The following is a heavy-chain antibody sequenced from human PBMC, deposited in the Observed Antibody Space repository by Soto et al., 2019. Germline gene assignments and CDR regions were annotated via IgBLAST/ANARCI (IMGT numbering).Heavy chain of an antibody. V-gene: IGHV3-48*03. D-gene: IGHD6-6*01. CDR1: GFTFSSYE. Sequence: GGSLRLSCAASGFTFSSYEMNWVRQAPGKGLEWVSYISSSGSTIYYADSVKGRFTISRDNAKNSLYLQMNSLRAEDTAVYYCAREMYSSSSRGLEYGGQGTRVTV. J-gene: IGHJ4*02. CDR2: ISSSGSTI. CDR3: AREMYSSSSRGLEY.